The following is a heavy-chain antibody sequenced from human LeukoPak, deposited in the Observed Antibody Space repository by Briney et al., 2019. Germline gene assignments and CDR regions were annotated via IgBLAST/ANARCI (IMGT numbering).Heavy chain of an antibody. Sequence: SETLSLTCNVSGASISDYYWSWIRQSAGKGLEWIGRIYATETDFNPSLKSRLTMSIDTSKNQFSLKLRSVTAADTGVYYCARHQGWLQWEYWGQGTLVTVSS. V-gene: IGHV4-4*07. J-gene: IGHJ4*02. D-gene: IGHD5-24*01. CDR3: ARHQGWLQWEY. CDR1: GASISDYY. CDR2: IYATET.